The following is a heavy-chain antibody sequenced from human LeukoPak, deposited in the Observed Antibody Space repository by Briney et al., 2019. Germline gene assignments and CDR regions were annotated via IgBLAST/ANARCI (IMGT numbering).Heavy chain of an antibody. D-gene: IGHD4-17*01. CDR2: IWYDGSNK. V-gene: IGHV3-33*01. J-gene: IGHJ4*02. CDR3: ARDSSVTTGAIDY. CDR1: GFTFSSYG. Sequence: GGSLRLSCAASGFTFSSYGMHWVRQAPGKGLEWVAVIWYDGSNKYYADSVKGRFTISRDNSKNTLYLQMSSLRAEDTAVYYCARDSSVTTGAIDYWGQGTLVTVSS.